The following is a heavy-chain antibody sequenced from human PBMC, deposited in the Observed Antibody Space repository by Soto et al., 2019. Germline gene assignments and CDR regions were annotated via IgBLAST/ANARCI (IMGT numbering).Heavy chain of an antibody. CDR2: IYYSRST. CDR1: GGSISSNNYH. J-gene: IGHJ4*02. D-gene: IGHD2-15*01. CDR3: ARRYGGTFDY. Sequence: SETLSLTCTVSGGSISSNNYHWGWIRQPPGKGLDWIGTIYYSRSTYYNPSLKSRVTISVDTSKNQFSLKLSSVTAADTAVYYCARRYGGTFDYWGQGTLVTVSS. V-gene: IGHV4-39*07.